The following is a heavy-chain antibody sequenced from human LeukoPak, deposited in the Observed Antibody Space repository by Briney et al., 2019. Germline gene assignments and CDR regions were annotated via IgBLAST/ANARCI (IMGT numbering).Heavy chain of an antibody. D-gene: IGHD4-17*01. CDR1: GYTFTGYY. Sequence: GASVKVSCKASGYTFTGYYMHWVRQAPGQGLEWMGWINPNRGGTNYAQKFQGRVTMTRDTSISTAYMELSRLRSDDTAVYYCARDLLYGDYVYFQHWGQGTLVTVSS. CDR2: INPNRGGT. CDR3: ARDLLYGDYVYFQH. J-gene: IGHJ1*01. V-gene: IGHV1-2*02.